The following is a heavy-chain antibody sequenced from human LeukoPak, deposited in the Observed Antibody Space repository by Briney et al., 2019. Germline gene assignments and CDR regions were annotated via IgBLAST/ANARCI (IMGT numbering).Heavy chain of an antibody. CDR1: GFTFDDYA. CDR3: VRGGNRSGNGYFDY. Sequence: GGSLRLSCAASGFTFDDYAMHWVRQAPGKGLEWVSGISWNSGSIGYADSVKGRFTISRDNAKNSLYLQMNSLRAEDTAVYYCVRGGNRSGNGYFDYWGQGTLVTVSS. CDR2: ISWNSGSI. V-gene: IGHV3-9*01. D-gene: IGHD4-23*01. J-gene: IGHJ4*02.